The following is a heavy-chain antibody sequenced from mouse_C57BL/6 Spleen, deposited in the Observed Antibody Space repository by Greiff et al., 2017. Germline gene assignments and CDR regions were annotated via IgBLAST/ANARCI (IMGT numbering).Heavy chain of an antibody. CDR1: GFTFSSYG. Sequence: DVQLVESGGDLVKPGGSLKLSCAASGFTFSSYGMSWVRQTPDKRLEWVATISSGGSYTYYPDSVKGRFTISRDNAKNTLYLQMSSLKSEDTAMYYCARQKGYDYDAWFAYWGQGTLVTVSA. CDR2: ISSGGSYT. J-gene: IGHJ3*01. D-gene: IGHD2-4*01. V-gene: IGHV5-6*01. CDR3: ARQKGYDYDAWFAY.